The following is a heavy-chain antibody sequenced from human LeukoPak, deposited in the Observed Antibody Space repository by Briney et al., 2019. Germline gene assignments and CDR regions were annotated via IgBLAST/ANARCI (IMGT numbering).Heavy chain of an antibody. V-gene: IGHV3-43*02. CDR2: ISGDGGST. Sequence: GGSLRLSCAASGFTFDDYAMHWVRQAPGKDLEWVSLISGDGGSTYYADSVKGRFTISRDNGKNSLYLQMNSLRTEDTALYHCAKDFADSGSPFGGQGTLVTVSS. J-gene: IGHJ4*02. CDR1: GFTFDDYA. D-gene: IGHD1-26*01. CDR3: AKDFADSGSPF.